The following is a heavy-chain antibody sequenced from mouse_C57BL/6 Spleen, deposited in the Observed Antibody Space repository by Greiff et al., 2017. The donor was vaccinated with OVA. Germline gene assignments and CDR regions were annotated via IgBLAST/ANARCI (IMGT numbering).Heavy chain of an antibody. D-gene: IGHD2-1*01. Sequence: EVQGVESGGGLVKPGGSLKLSCAASGFTFSDYGMHWVRQAPEKGLEWVAYISSGSSTIYYADTVKGRFTISRDNAKNTLFLQMTSLRSEDTAMYYCASLLGFAYWGQGTLVTVSA. V-gene: IGHV5-17*01. J-gene: IGHJ3*01. CDR1: GFTFSDYG. CDR2: ISSGSSTI. CDR3: ASLLGFAY.